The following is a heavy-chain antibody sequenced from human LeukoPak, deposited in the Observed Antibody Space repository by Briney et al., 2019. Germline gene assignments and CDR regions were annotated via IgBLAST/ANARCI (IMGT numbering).Heavy chain of an antibody. D-gene: IGHD3-10*01. CDR2: INPRDSDT. CDR3: ARQPGAGWFDP. V-gene: IGHV5-51*01. CDR1: GYSFTSSW. J-gene: IGHJ5*02. Sequence: GESLKISCQASGYSFTSSWIGWARQMPGKGLEWMAIINPRDSDTRYSPSFQGQVTISADKSISTVYLQWGSLKASDTAMYYCARQPGAGWFDPWGQGTLVTVSS.